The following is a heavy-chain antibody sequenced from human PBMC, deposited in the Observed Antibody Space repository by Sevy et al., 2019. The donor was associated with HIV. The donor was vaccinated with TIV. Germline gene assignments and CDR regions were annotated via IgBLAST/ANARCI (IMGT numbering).Heavy chain of an antibody. CDR3: ARSHIVVVTAYFDY. Sequence: SETLSLTCTVSGGSISSGGYYWSWIRQHPGKGLEWIGYIYYSGSTYYNPSLKSRVTISVDTSKNQFSLKLSSVTAADTAVYYCARSHIVVVTAYFDYWGQRTLVTVSS. CDR2: IYYSGST. V-gene: IGHV4-31*03. D-gene: IGHD2-21*02. J-gene: IGHJ4*02. CDR1: GGSISSGGYY.